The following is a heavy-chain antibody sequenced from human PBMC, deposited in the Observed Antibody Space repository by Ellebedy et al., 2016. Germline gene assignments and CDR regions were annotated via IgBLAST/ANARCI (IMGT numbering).Heavy chain of an antibody. Sequence: ASVKVSCKASGFTFTKHAIHWLRQAPGQRLEWMGWIDAGTGSTRYSQNFQGRVTIVRDTSANTAFLEVSSLTSEDTAVYYCARESSDYYYFDPWGQGTLVTVSS. J-gene: IGHJ5*02. V-gene: IGHV1-3*01. CDR3: ARESSDYYYFDP. D-gene: IGHD3-16*01. CDR2: IDAGTGST. CDR1: GFTFTKHA.